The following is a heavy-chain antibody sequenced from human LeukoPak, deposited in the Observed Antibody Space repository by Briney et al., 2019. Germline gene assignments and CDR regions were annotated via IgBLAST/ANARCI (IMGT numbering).Heavy chain of an antibody. CDR3: AKILSGSYDWFDP. J-gene: IGHJ5*02. CDR2: ISCSGGST. V-gene: IGHV3-23*01. D-gene: IGHD1-26*01. CDR1: GSTFSSYA. Sequence: QPGGSLRLSCAASGSTFSSYAMSWVRQAPGKGLEWVSAISCSGGSTYYADSVKGRFTISRDNSKNTLYLQRNSLRAEDTAVYYCAKILSGSYDWFDPWGQGTLVTVSS.